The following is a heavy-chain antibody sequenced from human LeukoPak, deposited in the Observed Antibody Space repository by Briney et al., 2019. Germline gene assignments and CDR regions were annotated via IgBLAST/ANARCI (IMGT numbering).Heavy chain of an antibody. CDR1: GFTFTSYP. D-gene: IGHD3-3*01. Sequence: GGSLRLSCAASGFTFTSYPMNWVRQAPGKRLEWVATIATDGLMAYYADSLKGRFVISRDNSQQTIYLQMNNLRADDTAVYYCAKDLFLFFGDTRGQGTLVTVSS. V-gene: IGHV3-23*01. CDR3: AKDLFLFFGDT. CDR2: IATDGLMA. J-gene: IGHJ5*02.